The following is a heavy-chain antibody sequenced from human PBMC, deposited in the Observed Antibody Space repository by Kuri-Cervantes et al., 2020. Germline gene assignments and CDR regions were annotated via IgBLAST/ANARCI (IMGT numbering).Heavy chain of an antibody. Sequence: LSLTCAASGSTFISYSMHWVRQAPGKGLEWVAVISYDGSNKYYADSVKGRFTISRDNSKNTLYLQMNSLRAEDTAVYYCAREYSSSSVGYWGQGTLVTVSS. J-gene: IGHJ4*02. CDR2: ISYDGSNK. CDR3: AREYSSSSVGY. V-gene: IGHV3-30-3*01. CDR1: GSTFISYS. D-gene: IGHD6-6*01.